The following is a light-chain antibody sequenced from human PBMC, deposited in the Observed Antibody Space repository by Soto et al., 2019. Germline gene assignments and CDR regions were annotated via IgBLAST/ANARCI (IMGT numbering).Light chain of an antibody. CDR2: EVS. CDR1: SSDVGGYNY. CDR3: NSYTNNNTFV. Sequence: QSALTQPASVSGSPGQSITISCTGTSSDVGGYNYVSWFQQHPGKAPKLMIYEVSNRPSGVSNRFSGSRSGNTASLTISGLQSEDEAEYYCNSYTNNNTFVXXTGXKLTVL. V-gene: IGLV2-14*01. J-gene: IGLJ1*01.